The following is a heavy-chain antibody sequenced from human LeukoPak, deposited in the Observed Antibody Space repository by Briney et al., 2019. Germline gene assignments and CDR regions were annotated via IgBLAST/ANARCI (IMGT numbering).Heavy chain of an antibody. CDR3: ARGLTAVTRHFDF. V-gene: IGHV3-23*01. CDR2: ISGSGTST. CDR1: GFIFSSYG. Sequence: GGSLRLSCAASGFIFSSYGMSWVRQAPGKGLEWVSGISGSGTSTYYADSVKGRFTVSRDNSKNTLYLQMNSLRAEDTAVYYCARGLTAVTRHFDFWGQGTLVTVSS. D-gene: IGHD4-17*01. J-gene: IGHJ4*02.